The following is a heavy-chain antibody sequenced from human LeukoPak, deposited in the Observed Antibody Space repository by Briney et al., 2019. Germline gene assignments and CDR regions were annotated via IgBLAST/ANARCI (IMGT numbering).Heavy chain of an antibody. CDR3: ATVTGRMGATDFDY. CDR1: GYTLTELS. CDR2: FDPEDGET. D-gene: IGHD1-26*01. J-gene: IGHJ4*02. Sequence: ASVKVSCKVSGYTLTELSMHWVRQAPGKGLEWMGGFDPEDGETIYAQKFQGRVTMTEDTSTDTAYTELSSLRSEDTAVYYCATVTGRMGATDFDYWGQGTLVTVSS. V-gene: IGHV1-24*01.